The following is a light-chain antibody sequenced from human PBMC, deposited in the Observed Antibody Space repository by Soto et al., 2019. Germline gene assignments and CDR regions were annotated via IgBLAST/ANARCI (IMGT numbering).Light chain of an antibody. J-gene: IGKJ1*01. V-gene: IGKV3-15*01. Sequence: EIVMTQSPATLSVSPGERATLSCRASQSVSSNLVWYQQKPGQAPRLLIYGASTRATDVPARFSGSGSGTEFTLTISSLQSEDFAVYYCQQYHNWWTFGQGTKVDIK. CDR3: QQYHNWWT. CDR1: QSVSSN. CDR2: GAS.